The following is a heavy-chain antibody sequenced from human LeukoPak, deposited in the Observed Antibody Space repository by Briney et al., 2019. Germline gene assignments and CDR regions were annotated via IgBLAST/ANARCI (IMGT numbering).Heavy chain of an antibody. V-gene: IGHV4-39*07. J-gene: IGHJ5*02. CDR2: IYYSGST. Sequence: PSETLSLTCTVSGGSISSSSYYWGWIRQPPGKGLEWIGSIYYSGSTYYNPSLKSRVTISVDTSKNQFSLKLSSVTAADTAVYYGARVHDILTGYEAETFDPWGQGTLVTVSS. CDR1: GGSISSSSYY. CDR3: ARVHDILTGYEAETFDP. D-gene: IGHD3-9*01.